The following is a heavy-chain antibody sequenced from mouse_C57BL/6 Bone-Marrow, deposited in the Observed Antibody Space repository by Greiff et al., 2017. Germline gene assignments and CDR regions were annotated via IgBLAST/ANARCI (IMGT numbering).Heavy chain of an antibody. Sequence: EVQLQESGGGLVQPGGSMKLSCVASGFTFSNYWMNWVRQSPEKGLEWVAQIRLKSDNYATHYAVSVKGRFTISRDDSKSSVYLQMNNLRAEDTGIYYCTALQLVYWGQGTTLTVSA. CDR3: TALQLVY. CDR1: GFTFSNYW. J-gene: IGHJ2*01. D-gene: IGHD4-1*02. V-gene: IGHV6-3*01. CDR2: IRLKSDNYAT.